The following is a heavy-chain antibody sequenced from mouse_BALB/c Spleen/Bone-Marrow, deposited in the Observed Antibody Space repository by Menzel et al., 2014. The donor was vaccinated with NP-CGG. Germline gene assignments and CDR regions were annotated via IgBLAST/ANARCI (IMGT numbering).Heavy chain of an antibody. CDR1: GFNIKDTY. CDR2: IDPANGNT. V-gene: IGHV14-3*02. Sequence: EVQLQQSGAELVKPGASVKLSCTASGFNIKDTYMHWVKQRPEQGLEWIGRIDPANGNTKYDPKFQGKAIITADTSSNTAYLQRSSLTSEATAVYYCARNGNYGAWFAYWGQGTLVTVSA. D-gene: IGHD2-1*01. J-gene: IGHJ3*01. CDR3: ARNGNYGAWFAY.